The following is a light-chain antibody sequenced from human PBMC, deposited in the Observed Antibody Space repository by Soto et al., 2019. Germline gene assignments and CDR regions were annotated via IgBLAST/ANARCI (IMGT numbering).Light chain of an antibody. CDR3: QQYGSSFTWT. Sequence: EIVLTQSPGTLSLSPGERATLSCRASQSVGSSYLAWYQQKPGQAPRLLIYGASSRATGIPDRFSGSGSGTDFTLTISRLEPEDFAVYYCQQYGSSFTWTFGQGTKVEIK. J-gene: IGKJ1*01. V-gene: IGKV3-20*01. CDR1: QSVGSSY. CDR2: GAS.